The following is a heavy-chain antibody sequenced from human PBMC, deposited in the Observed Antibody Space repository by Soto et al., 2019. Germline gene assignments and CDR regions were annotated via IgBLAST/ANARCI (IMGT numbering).Heavy chain of an antibody. CDR1: GYTFTGYY. D-gene: IGHD5-18*01. V-gene: IGHV1-2*04. Sequence: ASVKVSCKASGYTFTGYYMHWVLQAPGQGLEWMGWINPNSGGTNYAQKFQGWVTMTRDTSISTAYMELSRLRSDDTAVYYCARGGGRGDGADTAMVTVPFYYYGMDVWGQGTTVTV. J-gene: IGHJ6*02. CDR3: ARGGGRGDGADTAMVTVPFYYYGMDV. CDR2: INPNSGGT.